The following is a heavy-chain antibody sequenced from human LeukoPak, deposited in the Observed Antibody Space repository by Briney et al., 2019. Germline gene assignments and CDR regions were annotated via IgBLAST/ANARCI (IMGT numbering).Heavy chain of an antibody. CDR3: ARLGARRSLPQHYFDY. V-gene: IGHV4-39*01. Sequence: PSETLSLTCTVSSGSISGSSYFWGWIRQPPGKGLEWIGSIYYSGSTNYNPSLKSRVTISVDTSKNQFSLKLSSVTAADTAVYYCARLGARRSLPQHYFDYWGQGTLVTVSS. D-gene: IGHD1-26*01. CDR1: SGSISGSSYF. J-gene: IGHJ4*02. CDR2: IYYSGST.